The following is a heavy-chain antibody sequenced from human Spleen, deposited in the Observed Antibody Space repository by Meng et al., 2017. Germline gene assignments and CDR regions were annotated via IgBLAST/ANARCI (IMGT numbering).Heavy chain of an antibody. D-gene: IGHD6-13*01. CDR2: ISAYNGNT. CDR3: ARDPNSSSWSSNYYYYGMDV. V-gene: IGHV1-18*01. Sequence: ASVKVSCKASGGTFSSYAISWVRQAPGQGLEWMGWISAYNGNTNYAQKLQGRVTMTTDTSTSTAYMELRSLRSDDTAVYYCARDPNSSSWSSNYYYYGMDVWGQETTVTVSS. J-gene: IGHJ6*02. CDR1: GGTFSSYA.